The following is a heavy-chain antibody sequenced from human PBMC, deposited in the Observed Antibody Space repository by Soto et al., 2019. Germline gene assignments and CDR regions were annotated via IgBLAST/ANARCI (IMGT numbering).Heavy chain of an antibody. D-gene: IGHD2-21*01. V-gene: IGHV4-39*07. J-gene: IGHJ4*02. Sequence: SETQSLTCTVSCGSIISDSYYCGCIRQSPEKGLEWIASISYSGSTYYNPTLKSRLIISVDTSKSQFSLKLSSVTAADAAMYYCANLPPRVVVSVLPIPTWGQGTQVTVSS. CDR1: CGSIISDSYY. CDR3: ANLPPRVVVSVLPIPT. CDR2: ISYSGST.